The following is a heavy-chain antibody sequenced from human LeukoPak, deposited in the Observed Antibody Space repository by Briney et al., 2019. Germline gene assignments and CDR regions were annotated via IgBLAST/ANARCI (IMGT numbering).Heavy chain of an antibody. Sequence: LGESLKISCKVSGYSFTSYCIGWVRQMPGKGLDWRGIIYPGDSGPTYSPSFQGQVTTSVDKSINTAYLQWSSLQASDTAMYYCGMSGDRVPLQDDVFDVWGQGTMVTVST. CDR3: GMSGDRVPLQDDVFDV. V-gene: IGHV5-51*01. CDR1: GYSFTSYC. D-gene: IGHD1-26*01. CDR2: IYPGDSGP. J-gene: IGHJ3*01.